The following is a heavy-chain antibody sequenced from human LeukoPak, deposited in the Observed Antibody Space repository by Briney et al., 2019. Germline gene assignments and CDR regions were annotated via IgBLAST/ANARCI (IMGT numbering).Heavy chain of an antibody. CDR1: GYTFTGYY. V-gene: IGHV1-2*02. D-gene: IGHD2-15*01. CDR3: ARDLAVVAAVIRAFDI. CDR2: INPNSGGT. Sequence: ASVKVSCKASGYTFTGYYMHWVRQAPGQGLEWMGWINPNSGGTNYAQKFQGRVTMTRDTSISTAYMELSRLRSDDTAVYYCARDLAVVAAVIRAFDIWGQGTMVTVSS. J-gene: IGHJ3*02.